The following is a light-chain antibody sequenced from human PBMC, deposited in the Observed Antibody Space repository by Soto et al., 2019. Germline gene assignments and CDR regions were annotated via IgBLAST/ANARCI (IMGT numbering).Light chain of an antibody. V-gene: IGKV3-20*01. CDR1: LSVNNY. CDR2: GAS. J-gene: IGKJ5*01. CDR3: QQYGTSEII. Sequence: IVLTQSPDTLCLSPGERATLSCMASLSVNNYLAWYQQKPGQAPRLLIYGASNRATGIPDRFSGSGSGTDFTLTITRLEPEDFAVFYCQQYGTSEIIFGQGTRLEIK.